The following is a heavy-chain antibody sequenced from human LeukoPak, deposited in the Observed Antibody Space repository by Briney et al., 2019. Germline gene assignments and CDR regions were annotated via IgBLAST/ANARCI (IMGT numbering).Heavy chain of an antibody. CDR1: GDSISAYNW. D-gene: IGHD2-2*01. J-gene: IGHJ3*02. V-gene: IGHV4-4*02. CDR2: IYHSGGT. Sequence: SETLSLTCAVSGDSISAYNWRWSWVRQPPGKGLEWIGEIYHSGGTNYNPSLKSRVTISVDKSKNQLSLDLNSVTAADTAVYYCAREYCTSTTCSDAFEIWGQGTMVTVS. CDR3: AREYCTSTTCSDAFEI.